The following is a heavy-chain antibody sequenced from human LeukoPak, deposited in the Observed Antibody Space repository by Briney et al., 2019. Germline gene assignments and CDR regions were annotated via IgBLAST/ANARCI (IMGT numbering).Heavy chain of an antibody. CDR2: SYNSGST. J-gene: IGHJ4*02. CDR3: AREVGSGSYRRDYFDY. D-gene: IGHD3-10*01. V-gene: IGHV4-61*01. Sequence: PETLSLTCTVSGGSVSSGSYYWSWIRQPPGKGLEWIQVSYNSGSTNYNPSLKSRVTISVDTSKDQFSLKLSSVTAADTAVYYCAREVGSGSYRRDYFDYWGQGTLVTVSS. CDR1: GGSVSSGSYY.